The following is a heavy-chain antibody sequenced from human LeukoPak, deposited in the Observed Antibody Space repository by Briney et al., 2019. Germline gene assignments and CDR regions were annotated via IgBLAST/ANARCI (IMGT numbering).Heavy chain of an antibody. V-gene: IGHV3-15*07. Sequence: PGGSLRLSCATSGFTFSNAWMNWVRQAPGKGLEWVGRIRSNSDGGTIDYAATVKGRFTLSRDDSKTTLYLQMNSLQTEDTAVYYCATDFYDSTWGQGTLGTVSS. CDR3: ATDFYDST. J-gene: IGHJ5*02. D-gene: IGHD3-22*01. CDR1: GFTFSNAW. CDR2: IRSNSDGGTI.